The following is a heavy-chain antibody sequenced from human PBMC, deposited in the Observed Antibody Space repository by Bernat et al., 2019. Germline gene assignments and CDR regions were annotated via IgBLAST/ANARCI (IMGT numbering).Heavy chain of an antibody. CDR1: GFTFSSYA. D-gene: IGHD4-17*01. CDR3: ARTGNHRGTVTTTEDAFDI. Sequence: QVQLVESGGGVVQPGRSLRLSCAASGFTFSSYAMHWVRQAPGKGLEWVAVISYDGSNKYYADPVKGRFTISRDNSKNTLYLQMNSLRAEDTAVYYCARTGNHRGTVTTTEDAFDIWGQGTMVTVSS. V-gene: IGHV3-30-3*01. CDR2: ISYDGSNK. J-gene: IGHJ3*02.